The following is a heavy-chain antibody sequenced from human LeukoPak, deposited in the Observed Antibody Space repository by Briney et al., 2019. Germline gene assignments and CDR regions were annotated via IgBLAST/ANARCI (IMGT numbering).Heavy chain of an antibody. D-gene: IGHD6-13*01. CDR3: AKESLRQQLVHP. CDR1: GGSISSYY. J-gene: IGHJ5*02. V-gene: IGHV4-59*01. CDR2: IYYSGST. Sequence: SETLSLTCTVSGGSISSYYWSWIRQPPGKGLEWIGYIYYSGSTNYSPSLKSRVTISVDTSKNQFSLKLSSVTAADTAVYYCAKESLRQQLVHPWGQGTLVTVSS.